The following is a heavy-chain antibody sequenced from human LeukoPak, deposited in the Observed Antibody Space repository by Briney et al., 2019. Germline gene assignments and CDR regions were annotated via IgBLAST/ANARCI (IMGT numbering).Heavy chain of an antibody. J-gene: IGHJ5*02. CDR1: GYTFTSYG. D-gene: IGHD3-9*01. CDR2: INTNTGNP. CDR3: AKDPLRYFDWLLSDNWFDP. Sequence: ASVKVSCKASGYTFTSYGISWVRQAPGQGLEWMGWINTNTGNPTYAQGFTGRFVFSLDTSVSTAYLQISSLKAEDTAVYYYAKDPLRYFDWLLSDNWFDPWGQGTLVTVSS. V-gene: IGHV7-4-1*02.